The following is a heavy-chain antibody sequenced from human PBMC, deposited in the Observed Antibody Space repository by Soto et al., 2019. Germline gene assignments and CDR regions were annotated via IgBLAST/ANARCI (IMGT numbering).Heavy chain of an antibody. CDR3: AKGPHYDFWSGYYSRAEYFQH. J-gene: IGHJ1*01. D-gene: IGHD3-3*01. V-gene: IGHV3-23*01. Sequence: GGSLRLSCAASGFTFSSYAMSWVRQAPGKGLEWVSAISGSGGSTYYADSVKGRFTISRDNSKNTLYLQMNSLRAEDTAVYYCAKGPHYDFWSGYYSRAEYFQHWGQGTLVTVSS. CDR2: ISGSGGST. CDR1: GFTFSSYA.